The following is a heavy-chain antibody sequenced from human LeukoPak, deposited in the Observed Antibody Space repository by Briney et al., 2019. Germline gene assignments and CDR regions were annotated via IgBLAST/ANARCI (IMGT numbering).Heavy chain of an antibody. V-gene: IGHV3-30*02. CDR3: AYDLFGHYVGGTYRAIDY. Sequence: GGSLRLSYVLSGFIYLLYRMHWLRQVPGKGLEWVAFIRYDGSDKFFADSVKGRFTISRDNSKNTLFLQMNSLRLEDTAVYHCAYDLFGHYVGGTYRAIDYWGQGTLVTVSS. CDR1: GFIYLLYR. CDR2: IRYDGSDK. D-gene: IGHD3-16*01. J-gene: IGHJ4*02.